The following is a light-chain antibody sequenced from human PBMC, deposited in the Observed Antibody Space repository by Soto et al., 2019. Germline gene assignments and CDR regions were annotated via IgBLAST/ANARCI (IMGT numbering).Light chain of an antibody. CDR3: SSHAGSINVV. CDR1: SSDVGGYNS. Sequence: QSVLTQPPSASGSPGQSVTISCTGTSSDVGGYNSVSWYQQHPGKAPKLVIYEVTKRPSGVPDRFSGSRSGNTASLTVSGLQAEDEADYYCSSHAGSINVVFGGGTKVTVL. J-gene: IGLJ2*01. V-gene: IGLV2-8*01. CDR2: EVT.